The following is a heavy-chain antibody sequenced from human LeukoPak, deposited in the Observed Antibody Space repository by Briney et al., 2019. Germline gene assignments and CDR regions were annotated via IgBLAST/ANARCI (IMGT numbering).Heavy chain of an antibody. CDR1: GYTFTGYY. V-gene: IGHV1-2*02. Sequence: ASVKVSCKASGYTFTGYYMHWVRQAPGQGLEWMGWINPNSGGTNYAQKFQGRVTTTRDTSISTAYMELSRLRSDDTAVYYCARGVLSSSSSVSYYYYYMDVWGKGTTVTVSS. D-gene: IGHD6-6*01. CDR3: ARGVLSSSSSVSYYYYYMDV. J-gene: IGHJ6*03. CDR2: INPNSGGT.